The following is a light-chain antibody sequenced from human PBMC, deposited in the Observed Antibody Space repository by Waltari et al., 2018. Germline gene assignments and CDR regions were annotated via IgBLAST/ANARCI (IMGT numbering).Light chain of an antibody. Sequence: IVMTQSPATRSASPGERVTLSCRASKSVSVNLALYQQQRPGHAPRLLNYGASTRATGVPARFSGGGSGTEVTITITRLQSEDYAVYYCQQYYDWPPYTFGQGTKVEIK. V-gene: IGKV3-15*01. J-gene: IGKJ2*01. CDR3: QQYYDWPPYT. CDR2: GAS. CDR1: KSVSVN.